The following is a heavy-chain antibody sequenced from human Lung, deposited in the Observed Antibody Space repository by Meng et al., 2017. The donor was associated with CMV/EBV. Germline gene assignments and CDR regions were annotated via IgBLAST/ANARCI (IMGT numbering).Heavy chain of an antibody. CDR1: GYSFTSYW. CDR2: IYPGDSDT. V-gene: IGHV5-51*01. J-gene: IGHJ5*02. D-gene: IGHD6-6*01. Sequence: EXXKISXKGSGYSFTSYWIGWVRQMPGKGLEWMGIIYPGDSDTRYSPSFQGQVTISADKSISTAYLQWSSLKASDTAMYYCARGVYSSSSNWFDPWAQGTXVTVSS. CDR3: ARGVYSSSSNWFDP.